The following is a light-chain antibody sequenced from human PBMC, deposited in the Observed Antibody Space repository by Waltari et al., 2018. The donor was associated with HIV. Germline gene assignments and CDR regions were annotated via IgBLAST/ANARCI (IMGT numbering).Light chain of an antibody. J-gene: IGLJ1*01. Sequence: QSALTQPRSVSGSPGQSVTISCTGSRRHVGGYNYFSWNYVSWYQQHPGKATKFILYDVSKRPSGVPDRFSGSKSDNAASLTISGLQVEDEADYYCCSYAGSSSFRVFGTGTKVSVL. CDR3: CSYAGSSSFRV. CDR1: RRHVGGYNYFSWNY. V-gene: IGLV2-11*01. CDR2: DVS.